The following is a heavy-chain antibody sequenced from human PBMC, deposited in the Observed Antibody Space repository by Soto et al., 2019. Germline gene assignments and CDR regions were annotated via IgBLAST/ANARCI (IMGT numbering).Heavy chain of an antibody. CDR3: AKDWGYISGRAGYYVMDL. CDR2: ISGSGGST. V-gene: IGHV3-23*01. D-gene: IGHD6-19*01. J-gene: IGHJ6*02. Sequence: GGSLRLSCAASGFTFSSYAMCWVRQAPGKGLVWVSAISGSGGSTYYANSVKGRFTISRDNSKNTLYLQMNSLRAEDTAVYYCAKDWGYISGRAGYYVMDLWGQGTTVTVSS. CDR1: GFTFSSYA.